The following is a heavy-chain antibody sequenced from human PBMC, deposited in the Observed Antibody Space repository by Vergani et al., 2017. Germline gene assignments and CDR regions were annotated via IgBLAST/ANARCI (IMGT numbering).Heavy chain of an antibody. D-gene: IGHD1-1*01. CDR1: GYTFTSYY. CDR2: INPSGGST. Sequence: VQLVQSGAEVKKPGASVKVSCKASGYTFTSYYMHWVRPAPGQGLEWMGIINPSGGSTSYAQTFQGRGTMTRDTSTSTVYMELSSLRYEDTAVYYCARVSDDLRGAVWGQGTTVTVSS. J-gene: IGHJ6*02. CDR3: ARVSDDLRGAV. V-gene: IGHV1-46*03.